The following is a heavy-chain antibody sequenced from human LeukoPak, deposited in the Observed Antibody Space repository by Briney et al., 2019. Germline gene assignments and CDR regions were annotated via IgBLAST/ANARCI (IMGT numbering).Heavy chain of an antibody. Sequence: SETLSLTCAVYGGSFTGHHWNWIRQSAGKGLEWIGEVNHRGTTNYNPSLKSRVSISVDTSKNQFFLKLTSVTAADTAVYYCARDPTTVVTLPYYFDFWGQGTLVTVSS. CDR2: VNHRGTT. V-gene: IGHV4-34*01. J-gene: IGHJ4*02. CDR3: ARDPTTVVTLPYYFDF. CDR1: GGSFTGHH. D-gene: IGHD4-23*01.